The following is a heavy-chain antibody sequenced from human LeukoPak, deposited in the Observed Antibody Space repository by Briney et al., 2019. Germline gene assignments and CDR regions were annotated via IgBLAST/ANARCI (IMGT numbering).Heavy chain of an antibody. Sequence: SETLSLTCAVYGGSFSGYYWSWIRPPPGKGLEWIGEINHSGSTNYNPSLKSRVTISVDTSKNQFSLKLSSVTAADTAVYYCARGSRIVVVPAAEKRGGIDYWGQGTLVTVSS. CDR3: ARGSRIVVVPAAEKRGGIDY. J-gene: IGHJ4*02. D-gene: IGHD2-2*01. CDR2: INHSGST. V-gene: IGHV4-34*01. CDR1: GGSFSGYY.